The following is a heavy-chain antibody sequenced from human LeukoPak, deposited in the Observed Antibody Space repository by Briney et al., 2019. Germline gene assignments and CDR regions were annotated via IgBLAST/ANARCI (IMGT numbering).Heavy chain of an antibody. CDR2: ISYNGGRK. J-gene: IGHJ4*02. D-gene: IGHD4-17*01. CDR1: GFSFSGYA. CDR3: ARRSRGLYTVTPDY. V-gene: IGHV3-30*04. Sequence: GGSLRLSCVASGFSFSGYAIHWVRQAPGKGLEWVALISYNGGRKDYADSVKGRFTIDRDNSKNSLYLQMNSLRAEDTAVYYCARRSRGLYTVTPDYWGQGTLVTVSS.